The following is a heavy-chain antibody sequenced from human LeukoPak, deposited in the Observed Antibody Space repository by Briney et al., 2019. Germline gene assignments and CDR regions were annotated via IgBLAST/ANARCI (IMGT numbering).Heavy chain of an antibody. CDR3: ARALTRITIFGVVPNYMDV. D-gene: IGHD3-3*01. CDR1: GFTFSSYS. Sequence: GGSLRLSCAASGFTFSSYSMNWVRQAPGKGLEWVSSISSSSSYTYYADSVKGRFTISRDNAKNSLYLQMNSLRAEDTAVYYCARALTRITIFGVVPNYMDVWGKGTTVTVS. V-gene: IGHV3-21*01. CDR2: ISSSSSYT. J-gene: IGHJ6*03.